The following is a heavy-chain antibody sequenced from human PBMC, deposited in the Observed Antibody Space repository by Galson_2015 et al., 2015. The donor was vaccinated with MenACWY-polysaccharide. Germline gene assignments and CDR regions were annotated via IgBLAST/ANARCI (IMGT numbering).Heavy chain of an antibody. Sequence: YSWSWIRQPPGKGLEWIGYIYYSGSTNYNPSLKSRVTISVDTSKNQFSLKLSSVTAADTAVYYCARDRFGESPNYCYYGMDVWGQGTTVTVSS. CDR3: ARDRFGESPNYCYYGMDV. V-gene: IGHV4-59*01. CDR1: YS. J-gene: IGHJ6*02. CDR2: IYYSGST. D-gene: IGHD3-10*01.